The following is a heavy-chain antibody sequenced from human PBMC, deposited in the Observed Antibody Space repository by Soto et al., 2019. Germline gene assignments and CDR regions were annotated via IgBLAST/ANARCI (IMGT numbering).Heavy chain of an antibody. CDR1: GDSVSSNSAA. CDR2: TYYRSKWYN. J-gene: IGHJ4*02. D-gene: IGHD6-13*01. V-gene: IGHV6-1*01. CDR3: ARGMAAAGNDYFDY. Sequence: SQTLSLTCAMSGDSVSSNSAAGNWIRPSPSRGLEWLGRTYYRSKWYNDYAVSVKSRITINPDTSKNQFSLQLNSVTPEDTAVYYCARGMAAAGNDYFDYWGQGTLVTVSS.